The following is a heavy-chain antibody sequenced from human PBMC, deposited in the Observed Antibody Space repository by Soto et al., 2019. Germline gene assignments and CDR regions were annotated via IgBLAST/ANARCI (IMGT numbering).Heavy chain of an antibody. V-gene: IGHV4-59*01. J-gene: IGHJ3*02. CDR3: ARDGSRGYYDSSGYYYHDAFDI. D-gene: IGHD3-22*01. Sequence: SETLSLTCTDSGGSISSYYWSWIRQPPGKGLEWIGYIYYSGSTNYNPSLKSRVTISVDTSKNQFSLKLSSVTAADTAVYYCARDGSRGYYDSSGYYYHDAFDIWGQGTMVTVSS. CDR2: IYYSGST. CDR1: GGSISSYY.